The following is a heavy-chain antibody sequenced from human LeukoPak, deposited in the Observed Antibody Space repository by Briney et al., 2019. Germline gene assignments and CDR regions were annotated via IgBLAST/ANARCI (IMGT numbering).Heavy chain of an antibody. D-gene: IGHD6-13*01. CDR3: ARDREGYSSSWYPNWYFDL. V-gene: IGHV3-48*01. CDR1: GFTFSSYS. J-gene: IGHJ2*01. Sequence: GGSLRLSCAASGFTFSSYSMNWVRQAPGKGLEWVSYISSSSSTICYADSVKGRFTISRDNAKNSLYLQMNSLRAEDTAVYYCARDREGYSSSWYPNWYFDLWGRGTLVTVSS. CDR2: ISSSSSTI.